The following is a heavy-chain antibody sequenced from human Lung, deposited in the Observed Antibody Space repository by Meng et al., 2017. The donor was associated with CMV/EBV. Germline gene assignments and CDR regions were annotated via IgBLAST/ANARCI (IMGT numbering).Heavy chain of an antibody. CDR3: ARDLGYCSSISCYYYYGMDV. CDR2: IYYSWST. V-gene: IGHV4-59*01. CDR1: GGSISSYY. Sequence: SETLSLTCTVSGGSISSYYWSWIRQPPGKGLEWIGYIYYSWSTNYNPSLKSRVTISVDTSKNQFSLKLSSVTAADTAVYYCARDLGYCSSISCYYYYGMDVWGQGTTVTVSS. J-gene: IGHJ6*02. D-gene: IGHD2-2*01.